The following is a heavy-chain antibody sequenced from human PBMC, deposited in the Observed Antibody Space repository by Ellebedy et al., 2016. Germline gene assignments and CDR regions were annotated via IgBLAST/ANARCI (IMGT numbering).Heavy chain of an antibody. Sequence: GGSLRLSXSASGFTFSSYTMNWVRQAPGKGPEWLAFISDTGSRTDSADSMKGRLTITRDNIKNSVYLEMNSLRVEDTAVYYCVRHGYLRSVYGEFDYWGRGTLVSVSS. J-gene: IGHJ4*02. CDR1: GFTFSSYT. CDR2: ISDTGSRT. CDR3: VRHGYLRSVYGEFDY. D-gene: IGHD2-2*03. V-gene: IGHV3-48*01.